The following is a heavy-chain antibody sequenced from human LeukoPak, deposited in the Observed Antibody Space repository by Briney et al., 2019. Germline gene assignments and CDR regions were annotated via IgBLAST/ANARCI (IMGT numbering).Heavy chain of an antibody. J-gene: IGHJ5*02. CDR1: GGSISSGGYS. V-gene: IGHV4-30-2*05. CDR3: ARSGIGVSNYDIQLVGTYVDP. Sequence: SETLSLTCAVSGGSISSGGYSWSWIRQPPGKGLEWIGYIHHSGSTYYNPSLESRVTISVDTSKNQFSLKLSSVTAADTAVYYCARSGIGVSNYDIQLVGTYVDPWGQGTLVTVSS. D-gene: IGHD3-9*01. CDR2: IHHSGST.